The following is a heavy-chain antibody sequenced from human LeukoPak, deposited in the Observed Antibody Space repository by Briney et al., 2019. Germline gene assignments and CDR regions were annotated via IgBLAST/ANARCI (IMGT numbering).Heavy chain of an antibody. CDR1: GDSISSHY. V-gene: IGHV4-59*11. CDR3: ARLQRITMAGPDYWYFDL. CDR2: ISYSVST. J-gene: IGHJ2*01. Sequence: SETLSLTCTVSGDSISSHYWSWIRQPPEKGLEWIAYISYSVSTKYNPSLKSRVTLSVDTSKTQFSLKMNSVTAADTAVYYCARLQRITMAGPDYWYFDLWGRGTLVTVSS. D-gene: IGHD3-10*01.